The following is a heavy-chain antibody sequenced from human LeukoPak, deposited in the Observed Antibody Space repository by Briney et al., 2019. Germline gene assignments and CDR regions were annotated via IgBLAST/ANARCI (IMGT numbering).Heavy chain of an antibody. CDR3: ARGVYYDSSGYRYYFDY. D-gene: IGHD3-22*01. V-gene: IGHV4-34*01. CDR1: GGSLSGYY. Sequence: SETLSLTCAVYGGSLSGYYWSWIRQPPGKGLEWIAEINHSGSTSYNPSLKSRATISVDTSKNQFSLKLSSVTAADTAVYYCARGVYYDSSGYRYYFDYWGQGTLVTVSS. J-gene: IGHJ4*02. CDR2: INHSGST.